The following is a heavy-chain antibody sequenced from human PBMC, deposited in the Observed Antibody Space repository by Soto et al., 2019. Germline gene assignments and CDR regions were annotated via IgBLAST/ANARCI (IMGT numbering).Heavy chain of an antibody. CDR3: AKDRGDYGPNYFYYMDV. CDR2: ISGSGDST. V-gene: IGHV3-23*01. D-gene: IGHD4-17*01. J-gene: IGHJ6*03. Sequence: EVQLLESGGALVQPGGSLRLSCAASGFTFSTYAMTWVRQAPGKGLEWVSSISGSGDSTYYVGSVKGRFTISRDNSENTLFLQMSGLRAEDTAVYYCAKDRGDYGPNYFYYMDVWGKGTTVTVSS. CDR1: GFTFSTYA.